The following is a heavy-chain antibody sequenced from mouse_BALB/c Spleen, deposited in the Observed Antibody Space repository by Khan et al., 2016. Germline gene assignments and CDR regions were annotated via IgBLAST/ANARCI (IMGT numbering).Heavy chain of an antibody. Sequence: QIQLVQSGPELKKPGKTVKISCKASGYTFTNYGLNWVKQAPGKGLKWMGWINTYSGESTYADDFKGRFVFSLATSANTAYLQIHDLKNEDTAPYSCARYRYYYGRSRYFDVWGAGTTVTVSS. V-gene: IGHV9-3-1*01. CDR1: GYTFTNYG. CDR3: ARYRYYYGRSRYFDV. D-gene: IGHD1-1*01. J-gene: IGHJ1*01. CDR2: INTYSGES.